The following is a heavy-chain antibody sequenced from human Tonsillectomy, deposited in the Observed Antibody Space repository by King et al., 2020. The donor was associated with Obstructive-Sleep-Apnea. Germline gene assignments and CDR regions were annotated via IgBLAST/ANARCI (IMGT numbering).Heavy chain of an antibody. J-gene: IGHJ4*02. CDR3: AKVGEYYYALTGYYYFDY. Sequence: VQLVESGGGVVQPGESLRLSCAASGFTFSSYGMHWVRQAPGKGLEWVAFIRYDEINKYYADSVKGRFTISRDNSKNTLYLQMNSLRAEDTAVYYCAKVGEYYYALTGYYYFDYWGQGTLVTVSS. D-gene: IGHD3-22*01. CDR2: IRYDEINK. V-gene: IGHV3-30*02. CDR1: GFTFSSYG.